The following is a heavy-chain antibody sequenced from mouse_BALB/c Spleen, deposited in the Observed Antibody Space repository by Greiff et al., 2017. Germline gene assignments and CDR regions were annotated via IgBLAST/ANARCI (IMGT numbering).Heavy chain of an antibody. CDR1: GYSFTSYW. CDR2: IYPGNSDT. J-gene: IGHJ3*01. Sequence: VQLQQSGTVLARPGASVKMSCKASGYSFTSYWMHWVKQRPGQGLEWIGAIYPGNSDTSYNQKFKGKAKLTAVTSASTAYMELSSLTNEDSAVYYCSYYYGSSYGWFAYWGQGTLVTVSA. V-gene: IGHV1-5*01. D-gene: IGHD1-1*01. CDR3: SYYYGSSYGWFAY.